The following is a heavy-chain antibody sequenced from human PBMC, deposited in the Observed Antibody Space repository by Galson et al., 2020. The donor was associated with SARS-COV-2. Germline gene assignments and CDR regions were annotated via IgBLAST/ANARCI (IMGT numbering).Heavy chain of an antibody. J-gene: IGHJ3*02. V-gene: IGHV4-39*01. CDR1: GGSISSSSYY. CDR2: IYYSGST. D-gene: IGHD3-22*01. Sequence: SETLSLTCTVSGGSISSSSYYWGWIRQPPGKGLEWIGSIYYSGSTYYNPSLKSRVTISVDTSKNQFSLKLSSVTAADTAVYYCARAFYYYDSSGYYLGDFDIWGQGTMVTVSS. CDR3: ARAFYYYDSSGYYLGDFDI.